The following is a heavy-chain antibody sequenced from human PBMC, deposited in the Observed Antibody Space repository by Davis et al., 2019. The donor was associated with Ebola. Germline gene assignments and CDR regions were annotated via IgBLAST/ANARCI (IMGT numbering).Heavy chain of an antibody. CDR3: AAVRRVVDDLFDF. D-gene: IGHD3-10*01. CDR2: IVVGTSHV. Sequence: AASVKVSCKASGLRFTDSAVQWVRQARGQRLEWLGWIVVGTSHVNIARGFQERLAFSRDVSTGTVQMELTGLRPEDTAVYFCAAVRRVVDDLFDFWGQGTLITVSA. CDR1: GLRFTDSA. V-gene: IGHV1-58*01. J-gene: IGHJ4*02.